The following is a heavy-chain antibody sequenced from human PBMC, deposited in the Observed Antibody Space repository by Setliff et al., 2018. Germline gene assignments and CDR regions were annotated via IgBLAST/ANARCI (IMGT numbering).Heavy chain of an antibody. CDR3: ARGRNIAARLLDS. D-gene: IGHD6-6*01. CDR2: INHRGST. J-gene: IGHJ4*02. V-gene: IGHV4-34*01. Sequence: PWETLSLTCATYGGTFSDYHWTWIRQSPEKGLEWIGEINHRGSTNYNPSLKSRVTISIDTSKDQFSLKLISMTAADTAVYYCARGRNIAARLLDSWGQGTLVTVSS. CDR1: GGTFSDYH.